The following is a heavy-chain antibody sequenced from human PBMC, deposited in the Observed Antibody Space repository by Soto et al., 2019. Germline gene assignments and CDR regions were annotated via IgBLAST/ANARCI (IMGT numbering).Heavy chain of an antibody. CDR3: ARVPQIAVAGRGDYMDV. CDR2: IIPILGIA. CDR1: GGTFSSYT. J-gene: IGHJ6*03. D-gene: IGHD6-19*01. Sequence: ASVKVSCKASGGTFSSYTISWVRQAPGQGLEWMGRIIPILGIANYAQKFQGRVTITADKSTSTAYMELSSLRSEDTAVYYCARVPQIAVAGRGDYMDVWGKGTTVTVSS. V-gene: IGHV1-69*02.